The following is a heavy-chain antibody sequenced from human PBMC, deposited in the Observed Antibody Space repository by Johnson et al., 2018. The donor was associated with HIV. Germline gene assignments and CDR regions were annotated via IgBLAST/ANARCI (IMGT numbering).Heavy chain of an antibody. Sequence: VQLVESGGGLVKPGGSLRLSCAASGFTFSNAWMSWVRQAPGKGLEWVANIKQDGRDVHDEDSVKGRFTISRDNDKNSLYLQMNSLRVEDTAVYYCIRGQSPLYDAFDIWGQGTMVTVSS. CDR1: GFTFSNAW. CDR2: IKQDGRDV. D-gene: IGHD2-2*02. J-gene: IGHJ3*02. V-gene: IGHV3-7*02. CDR3: IRGQSPLYDAFDI.